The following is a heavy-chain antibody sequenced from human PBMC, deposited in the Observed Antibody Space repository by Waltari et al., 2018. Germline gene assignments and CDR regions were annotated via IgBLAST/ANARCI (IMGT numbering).Heavy chain of an antibody. V-gene: IGHV4-34*11. Sequence: QVQLQQWGAGLLKPSETLSLTCAVYGGSFSGYYWSWIRQPPGKGLEWIGYIYYSGSTNYNPSLKSRVTISVDTSKNQFSLKLSSVTAADTAVYYCARQLASYYFDYWGQGTLVTVSS. CDR2: IYYSGST. J-gene: IGHJ4*02. D-gene: IGHD6-6*01. CDR3: ARQLASYYFDY. CDR1: GGSFSGYY.